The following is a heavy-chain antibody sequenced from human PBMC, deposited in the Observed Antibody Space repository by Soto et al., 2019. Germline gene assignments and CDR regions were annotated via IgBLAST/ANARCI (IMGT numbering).Heavy chain of an antibody. Sequence: GGSLRLSCAASGFTFSSYEMHWVRQAPGKGLEWLSYISSSATIIHYADSVKGRFTISRDNAKNSLYLQMNSLRAEDSAVYYCARDWDFWTDSYRTDAFDVWGQGTMVTVSS. V-gene: IGHV3-48*03. CDR2: ISSSATII. D-gene: IGHD3-3*01. J-gene: IGHJ3*01. CDR1: GFTFSSYE. CDR3: ARDWDFWTDSYRTDAFDV.